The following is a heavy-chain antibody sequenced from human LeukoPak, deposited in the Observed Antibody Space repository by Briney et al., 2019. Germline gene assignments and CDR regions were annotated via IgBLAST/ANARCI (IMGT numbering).Heavy chain of an antibody. CDR2: IYYNGNT. CDR3: ARSGSCRLRFDP. CDR1: GGSISSYY. V-gene: IGHV4-59*01. Sequence: SETLSLTCSVSGGSISSYYWSWIRQPPGKGLEWIGYIYYNGNTNYNPSLKSRVTISVDTSKNQFSLKLSSVTAADTAVYYCARSGSCRLRFDPWGQGTLVTVSS. D-gene: IGHD1-26*01. J-gene: IGHJ5*02.